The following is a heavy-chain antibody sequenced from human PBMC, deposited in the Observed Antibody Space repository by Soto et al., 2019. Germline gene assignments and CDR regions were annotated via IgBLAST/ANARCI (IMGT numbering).Heavy chain of an antibody. J-gene: IGHJ4*02. CDR1: GFTFSSYA. Sequence: EVQLLESGGGLVQPGGSLRLSCAASGFTFSSYAMSWVRQAPGKGLEWVSSITGSAGSTYYEDSVKGRFTISRDNSKNTLYLQMNSLRAEDTAVYYCAKDRNRWLRFDLGYWGQGTLVTVSS. CDR2: ITGSAGST. CDR3: AKDRNRWLRFDLGY. D-gene: IGHD5-12*01. V-gene: IGHV3-23*01.